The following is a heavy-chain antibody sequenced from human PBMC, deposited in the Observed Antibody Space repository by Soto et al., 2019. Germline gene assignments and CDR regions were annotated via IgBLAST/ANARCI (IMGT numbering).Heavy chain of an antibody. CDR2: IGGNGGGP. J-gene: IGHJ4*02. D-gene: IGHD3-10*01. CDR1: GFTFSSYA. V-gene: IGHV3-64*01. CDR3: ARRGYGLYFDY. Sequence: EVQLVESGGGLVQPGGSLRLSCAASGFTFSSYAMHWVRQAPGKGLEYVSAIGGNGGGPYYANSVKGRFTISRDNSKTTLYLHMGSMRAEGMAVYYCARRGYGLYFDYWGQGTLVTVSS.